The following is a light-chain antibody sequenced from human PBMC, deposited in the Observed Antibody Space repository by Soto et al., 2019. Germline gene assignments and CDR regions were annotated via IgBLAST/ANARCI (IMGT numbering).Light chain of an antibody. V-gene: IGKV1-39*01. J-gene: IGKJ2*01. Sequence: DIQMTQSPSSLSASVGDRVTIICWASRNISIFLNWYQQRPGKAAKLLIYAASSFLSGVPSRFSGSGSGTDFTLTISSLQVEDFATYFCQQSFTTPPYTFGQGTKLDIK. CDR2: AAS. CDR3: QQSFTTPPYT. CDR1: RNISIF.